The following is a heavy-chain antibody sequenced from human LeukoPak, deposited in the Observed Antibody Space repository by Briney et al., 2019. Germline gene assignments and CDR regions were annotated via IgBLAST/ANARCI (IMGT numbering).Heavy chain of an antibody. J-gene: IGHJ4*02. V-gene: IGHV4-59*12. Sequence: SETLSLTCTVSGGSISSYYWSWIRQPPGKGLEWIGYIYYSGSTNYNPSLKSRVTISVDTSKNQFSMKLSSVAAADTAVYYCARGGKGLRFPSGNWGQGTLVTVSS. CDR2: IYYSGST. CDR1: GGSISSYY. D-gene: IGHD5-12*01. CDR3: ARGGKGLRFPSGN.